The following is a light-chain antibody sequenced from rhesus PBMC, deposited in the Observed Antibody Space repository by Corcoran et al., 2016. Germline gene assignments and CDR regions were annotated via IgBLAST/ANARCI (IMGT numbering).Light chain of an antibody. J-gene: IGLJ6*01. CDR1: SSDIGGDNY. CDR2: EVS. V-gene: IGLV2-32*01. Sequence: QAALTQPRSVSGSPGQAVTISCTGTSSDIGGDNYVSWYQQHPGTAPKLMLYEVSKRPSGVSDRFSGSKSGNTASLTISGLQAEDEADYYCCSYACSYSFVFGSGTKLTVL. CDR3: CSYACSYSFV.